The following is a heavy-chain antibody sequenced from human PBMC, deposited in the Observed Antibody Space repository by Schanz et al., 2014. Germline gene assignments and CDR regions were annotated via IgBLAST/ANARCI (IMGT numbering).Heavy chain of an antibody. J-gene: IGHJ4*02. CDR3: AKGLYYDNTGGGFDY. CDR1: GFTFTTHS. CDR2: ISGSGGST. D-gene: IGHD3-16*01. V-gene: IGHV3-23*01. Sequence: EVQLLESGGGLVQPGGSLRLSCAASGFTFTTHSMTWVRQAPGKGLEWVSGISGSGGSTYYADSVKGRFTISRDNSKTPLSRQMNSLRAEDTAVYYCAKGLYYDNTGGGFDYWGQGTLVTVSS.